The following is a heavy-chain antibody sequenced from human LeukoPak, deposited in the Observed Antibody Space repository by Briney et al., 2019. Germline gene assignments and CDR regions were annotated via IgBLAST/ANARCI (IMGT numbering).Heavy chain of an antibody. D-gene: IGHD5-18*01. J-gene: IGHJ4*02. CDR3: ARHLVDTAMAFDY. Sequence: GGSLRLSCAASGFTFSDYYMSWIRQAPGKWLEWVSYISSSDSTIYYADSVKGRFTISRDNTKNSLYLQMNSLIAEDTAVYYCARHLVDTAMAFDYWGQGTLVTVSS. CDR2: ISSSDSTI. V-gene: IGHV3-11*01. CDR1: GFTFSDYY.